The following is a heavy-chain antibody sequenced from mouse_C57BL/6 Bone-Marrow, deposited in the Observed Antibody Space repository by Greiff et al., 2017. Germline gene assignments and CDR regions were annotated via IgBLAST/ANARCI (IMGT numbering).Heavy chain of an antibody. V-gene: IGHV1-69*01. J-gene: IGHJ1*03. CDR1: GYTFTSYW. CDR3: ARGPHWYFDV. CDR2: IDPSDSYT. Sequence: QVQLQQPGAELVMPGASVKLSCKASGYTFTSYWMHWVKPRPGQGLEWIGEIDPSDSYTNYNQKFKGKSTLTVDKSSSTAYMQLSSLTSEGSAVYYCARGPHWYFDVWGTGTTVTVSS.